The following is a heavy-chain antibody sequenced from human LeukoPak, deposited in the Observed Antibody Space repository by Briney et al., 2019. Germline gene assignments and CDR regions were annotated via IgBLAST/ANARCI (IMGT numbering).Heavy chain of an antibody. Sequence: PGGSLRLPCSASWLTVSSSYMSRVRQAPGKGLEWVAVISYDGSKTYYADSVKGRFTISRDNSKNTLYLQMNSLRAEDTALYYCARTMYITGSSDFDYWGQGTLVTVSS. CDR1: WLTVSSSY. V-gene: IGHV3-30-3*01. J-gene: IGHJ4*02. D-gene: IGHD1-26*01. CDR2: ISYDGSKT. CDR3: ARTMYITGSSDFDY.